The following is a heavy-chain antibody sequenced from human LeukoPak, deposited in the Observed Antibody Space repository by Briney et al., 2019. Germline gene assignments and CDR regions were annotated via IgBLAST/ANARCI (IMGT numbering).Heavy chain of an antibody. D-gene: IGHD5-18*01. Sequence: ASVKVSCKASGYTFTSYYMHWVRQAPGQGLEWMGIINPSGGSTSYAQKFQDRVTMTRDTSTSTVYMELSSLRSEDTAVYYCARVSNTAMVPTDWFDPWGQGTLVTVSS. J-gene: IGHJ5*02. CDR2: INPSGGST. CDR3: ARVSNTAMVPTDWFDP. V-gene: IGHV1-46*01. CDR1: GYTFTSYY.